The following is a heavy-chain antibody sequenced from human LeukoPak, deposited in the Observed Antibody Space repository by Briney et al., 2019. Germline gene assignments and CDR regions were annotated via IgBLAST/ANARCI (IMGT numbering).Heavy chain of an antibody. V-gene: IGHV1-46*01. CDR1: GYTFTSYY. Sequence: ASVKVSCKASGYTFTSYYMHWVRQAPGQGLEWMGIINPSGGSTSYAQKFQGSVTMTRDTSTSTVYMELSSLRSEDTAVYYCARALYCSGGSCDNRAFDIWGQGTMVTVSS. CDR3: ARALYCSGGSCDNRAFDI. D-gene: IGHD2-15*01. J-gene: IGHJ3*02. CDR2: INPSGGST.